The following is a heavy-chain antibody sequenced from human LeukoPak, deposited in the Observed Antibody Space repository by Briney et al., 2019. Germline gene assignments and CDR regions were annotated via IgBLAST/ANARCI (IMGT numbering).Heavy chain of an antibody. J-gene: IGHJ4*02. D-gene: IGHD3-10*01. V-gene: IGHV3-7*01. CDR3: ARSGFRTWFGELLPVDY. CDR2: IKQDGSEK. CDR1: GFTFSSYW. Sequence: GGSLRLSCAASGFTFSSYWMSWVRQAPGKGLEWVANIKQDGSEKYYGDSVKGRFTISRDNAKNSLYLQMNSLRAEDTAVYYCARSGFRTWFGELLPVDYWGQGTLVTVSS.